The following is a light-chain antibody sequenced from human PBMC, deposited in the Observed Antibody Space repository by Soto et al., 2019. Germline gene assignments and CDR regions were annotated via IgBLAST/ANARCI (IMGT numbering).Light chain of an antibody. J-gene: IGKJ1*01. CDR2: GAS. Sequence: EVVMTQSPATLSVSQGERATVSCRASQTVGGNLAWYQQRPGQAPRLLMYGASTRATGIPARFSGSGSGTEFTLTISSLQSEDVAVYYCQQYNNCHPWTFGQGTKVEIK. CDR1: QTVGGN. V-gene: IGKV3-15*01. CDR3: QQYNNCHPWT.